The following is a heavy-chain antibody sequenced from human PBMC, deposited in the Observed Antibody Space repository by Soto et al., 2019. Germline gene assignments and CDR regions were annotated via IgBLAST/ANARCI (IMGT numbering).Heavy chain of an antibody. CDR3: ARVTVTTHDNWFDP. CDR2: IYYSGST. D-gene: IGHD4-17*01. J-gene: IGHJ5*02. CDR1: GGSISSGDHY. Sequence: QVQLQESGPGLVKPSQTLSLTCTVSGGSISSGDHYWSWIRQPPGKGLEWIGYIYYSGSTYYNPSLKSRVTLSVDTSKNQFSLKLSSVTAADTAVYYCARVTVTTHDNWFDPWGQGTLVTVSS. V-gene: IGHV4-30-4*01.